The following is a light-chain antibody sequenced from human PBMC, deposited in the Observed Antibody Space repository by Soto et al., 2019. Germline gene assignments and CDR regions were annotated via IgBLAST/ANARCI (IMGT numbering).Light chain of an antibody. CDR2: RAS. CDR1: QSLVYSDGNTY. Sequence: DVVMTQSPLSLPVTLGEPASISCRSSQSLVYSDGNTYLDWFHQRPGQSPRRLIYRASNRDTGVTDRYSGSGSGTDFTLKISRVEAEDVGVYYGMQAKYWPPFTFGQVTKLEIK. CDR3: MQAKYWPPFT. J-gene: IGKJ2*01. V-gene: IGKV2-30*01.